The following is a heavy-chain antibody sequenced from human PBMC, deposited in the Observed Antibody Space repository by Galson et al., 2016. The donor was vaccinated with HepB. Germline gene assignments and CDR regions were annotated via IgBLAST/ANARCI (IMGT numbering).Heavy chain of an antibody. CDR2: ISWDSDSI. CDR3: AKSDCSSTSCFPDY. D-gene: IGHD2-2*01. V-gene: IGHV3-9*01. Sequence: LRLSCAASGLTFSSYAMTWVRQAPGKGLEWVSGISWDSDSIGYADSVKGRFTISRDNAKNSLYLQMNSLRAEDTALYYCAKSDCSSTSCFPDYWGQGTLVTVSS. CDR1: GLTFSSYA. J-gene: IGHJ4*02.